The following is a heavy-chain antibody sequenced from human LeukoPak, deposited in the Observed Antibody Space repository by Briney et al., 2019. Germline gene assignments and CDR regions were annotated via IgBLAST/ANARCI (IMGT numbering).Heavy chain of an antibody. CDR3: ARDGYYDILTGTDF. Sequence: ASVKVSCKASGYFFPSYGISWVRQAPGQGLEWIGWITPSNGNTHYAQNFQGRVTVTTDTSTSTVYMELGSLRSDDTAVYYCARDGYYDILTGTDFWGQGTLVTVSS. J-gene: IGHJ4*02. CDR2: ITPSNGNT. V-gene: IGHV1-18*01. D-gene: IGHD3-9*01. CDR1: GYFFPSYG.